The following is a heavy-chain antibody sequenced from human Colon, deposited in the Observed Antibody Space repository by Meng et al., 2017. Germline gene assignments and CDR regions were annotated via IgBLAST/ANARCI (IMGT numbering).Heavy chain of an antibody. V-gene: IGHV3-7*01. D-gene: IGHD5-12*01. CDR1: GFTFSSDW. J-gene: IGHJ4*02. CDR3: ASLEFGGNDRTFEY. Sequence: GESLKISCAASGFTFSSDWMSWLRQAPGKGLEWVANIIQDGSTKYYVDSVKGRFTISRDNAKNSLYLQLNSVRTEDTGVYYCASLEFGGNDRTFEYWGQGSLVTVSS. CDR2: IIQDGSTK.